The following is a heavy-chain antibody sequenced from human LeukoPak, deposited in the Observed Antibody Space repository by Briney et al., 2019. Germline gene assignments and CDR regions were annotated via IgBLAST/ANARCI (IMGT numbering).Heavy chain of an antibody. J-gene: IGHJ4*02. V-gene: IGHV1-2*02. Sequence: EASVKVSCKASGYTFTGYYMHWVRQAPGQGLEWMGWINPNSGGTNYAQKFQGRVTMTRDTSISTAYMELSRLRSDDTAVYYCAGDRLMDEWFHYPYYFDYWGQGTLVTVSS. D-gene: IGHD3-3*01. CDR1: GYTFTGYY. CDR3: AGDRLMDEWFHYPYYFDY. CDR2: INPNSGGT.